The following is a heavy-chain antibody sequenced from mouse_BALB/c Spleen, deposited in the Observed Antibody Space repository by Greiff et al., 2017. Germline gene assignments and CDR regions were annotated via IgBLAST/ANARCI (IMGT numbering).Heavy chain of an antibody. J-gene: IGHJ3*01. V-gene: IGHV5-9-4*01. D-gene: IGHD1-2*01. Sequence: EVHLVESGAGLVKPGGSLKLSCAASGFTFSSYAMHWVRQSPEKGLEWVAEISRGGSYTYYPDTVTGRFTISRDKATNTLYLEMSSLRSEDTAMYYCARDYYGYAWFAYWGQGTLVTVSA. CDR1: GFTFSSYA. CDR2: ISRGGSYT. CDR3: ARDYYGYAWFAY.